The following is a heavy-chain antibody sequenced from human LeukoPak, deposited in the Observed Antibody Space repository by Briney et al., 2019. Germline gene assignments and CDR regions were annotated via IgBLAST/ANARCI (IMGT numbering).Heavy chain of an antibody. CDR2: ISSSSGYI. Sequence: GGSLGLSCAASGFTFSTYSMNWVRQAPGKGLEWVSSISSSSGYIYYADSVKGRFTISRDNAKNSLYLQMNSLRAEDTAVYYCARGNSVAGTDISYWGQGTLVTVSS. J-gene: IGHJ4*02. D-gene: IGHD6-19*01. CDR1: GFTFSTYS. V-gene: IGHV3-21*01. CDR3: ARGNSVAGTDISY.